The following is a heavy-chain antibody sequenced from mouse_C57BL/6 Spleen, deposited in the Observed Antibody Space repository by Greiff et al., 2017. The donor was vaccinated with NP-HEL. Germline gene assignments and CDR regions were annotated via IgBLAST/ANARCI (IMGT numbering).Heavy chain of an antibody. D-gene: IGHD2-12*01. V-gene: IGHV1-55*01. Sequence: QVQLKQSGAELVKPGASVKMSCKASGYTFTSYWITWVKQRPGQGLEWIGDIYPGSGSTNYNEKFKSKATLTVDTSSSTAYMQLSSLTSEDSAVYYCARGYYTPMDYWGQGTSVTVSS. CDR1: GYTFTSYW. CDR3: ARGYYTPMDY. CDR2: IYPGSGST. J-gene: IGHJ4*01.